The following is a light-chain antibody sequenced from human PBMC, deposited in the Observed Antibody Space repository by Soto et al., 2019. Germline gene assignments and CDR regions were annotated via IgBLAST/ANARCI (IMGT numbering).Light chain of an antibody. CDR1: QSISSW. CDR3: QQYRSYPYT. CDR2: KAS. Sequence: DIQMTQSPSTLSASVGDRVTITCRASQSISSWLAWYQQKPGTAPKLLIYKASSLQSGVPSRFSDSGSGTEFTLTISSLQPDDFATYYCQQYRSYPYTFGQGTKLEIK. J-gene: IGKJ2*01. V-gene: IGKV1-5*03.